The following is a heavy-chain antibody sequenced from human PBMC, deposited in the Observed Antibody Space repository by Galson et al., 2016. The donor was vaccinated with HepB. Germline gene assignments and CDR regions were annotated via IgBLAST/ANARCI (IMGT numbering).Heavy chain of an antibody. CDR2: ISSSSSTI. Sequence: SLRLSCAASGFDFSTHEMNWVRQAPGKGLEWISYISSSSSTIYCAASVKGRFTISRDNSKNTLSLQMNSLRAEDTAVYYCAKNDILAGYSAFDYWGQGTLVTVSS. D-gene: IGHD3-9*01. V-gene: IGHV3-48*01. CDR1: GFDFSTHE. J-gene: IGHJ4*02. CDR3: AKNDILAGYSAFDY.